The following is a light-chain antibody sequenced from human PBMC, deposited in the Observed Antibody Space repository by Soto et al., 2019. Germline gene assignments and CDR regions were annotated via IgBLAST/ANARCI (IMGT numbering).Light chain of an antibody. CDR2: WAS. CDR1: QSVLYRSNNKNY. CDR3: QQDYSNRT. V-gene: IGKV4-1*01. J-gene: IGKJ1*01. Sequence: DIVLTQSPVSLAVSLGERATINCKCSQSVLYRSNNKNYLAWYQQKPGQPPKLLIYWASTRESGVPDRFSASGSGTDFYLTIRSLQAEEVAVYYCQQDYSNRTFGQGNKVEIK.